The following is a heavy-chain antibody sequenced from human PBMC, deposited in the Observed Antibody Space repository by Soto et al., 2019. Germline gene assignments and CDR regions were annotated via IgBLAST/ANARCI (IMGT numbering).Heavy chain of an antibody. Sequence: QVQLVESGGGVVQPGRSLRLSCAASGFTFTDHAIHWVRQAPGRGLEWVALISSDGSSKYFADSVKGRFTVSRDNSKNPLSLHMNSLRTEDTAVYYCARQGIVARKYHSRNLAVWGQGTTVTVSS. J-gene: IGHJ6*02. D-gene: IGHD1-26*01. V-gene: IGHV3-30-3*01. CDR3: ARQGIVARKYHSRNLAV. CDR1: GFTFTDHA. CDR2: ISSDGSSK.